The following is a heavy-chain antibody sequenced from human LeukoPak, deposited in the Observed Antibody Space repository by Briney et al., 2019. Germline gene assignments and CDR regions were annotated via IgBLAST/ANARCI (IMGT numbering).Heavy chain of an antibody. D-gene: IGHD1-14*01. V-gene: IGHV4-38-2*01. CDR1: GYSIRSGYY. CDR2: IYHSGST. Sequence: KPSETLSLSCDVSGYSIRSGYYWGWIRQSPGKGLEWIGSIYHSGSTSKNPSLKSRVAISVDTSKNQFSLKLSSVTAADTAVYYCARHRYNEYLGEFNWFDPWGQGTLVTVSS. CDR3: ARHRYNEYLGEFNWFDP. J-gene: IGHJ5*02.